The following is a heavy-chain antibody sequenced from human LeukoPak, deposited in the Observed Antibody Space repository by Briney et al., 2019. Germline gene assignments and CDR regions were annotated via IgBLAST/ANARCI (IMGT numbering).Heavy chain of an antibody. J-gene: IGHJ3*02. CDR3: ARLLDTSNLGIAGTFDAFDI. D-gene: IGHD1-7*01. Sequence: GGSLKISCKGSGYRFTSYWISWVRQMPGKGLEWMGRIDPSDSYTNYSPSFQGHVTISADKSISTAYLQWSSLKASDTAMYYCARLLDTSNLGIAGTFDAFDIWGQGTMVTVSS. CDR2: IDPSDSYT. CDR1: GYRFTSYW. V-gene: IGHV5-10-1*01.